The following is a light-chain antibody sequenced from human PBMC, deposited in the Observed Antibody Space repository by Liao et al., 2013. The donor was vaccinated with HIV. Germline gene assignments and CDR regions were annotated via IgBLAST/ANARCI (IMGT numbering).Light chain of an antibody. CDR3: QAWDTNTAI. Sequence: SYELTQPPSVSVSPGQTARITCSGDALPKQYAYWYQQKPGQAPVMVIYKDSERPSGIPERFSGSNSGNTATLTISETQATDEADYYCQAWDTNTAIFGGGTKLTVL. V-gene: IGLV3-25*02. CDR1: ALPKQY. CDR2: KDS. J-gene: IGLJ2*01.